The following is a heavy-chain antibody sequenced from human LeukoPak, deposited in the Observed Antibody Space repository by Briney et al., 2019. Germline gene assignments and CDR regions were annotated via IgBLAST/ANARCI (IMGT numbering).Heavy chain of an antibody. V-gene: IGHV3-30-3*01. Sequence: GGSLRLSCAASGFTVSNNYMNWVRQAPGKGLEWVAVISYDGSNKYYADSVKGRFTISRDNSKNTLYLQMNSLRAEDTAVYYCARDSYYDFWSGLGGYYYYGMDVWGQGTTVTVSS. CDR2: ISYDGSNK. J-gene: IGHJ6*02. CDR3: ARDSYYDFWSGLGGYYYYGMDV. CDR1: GFTVSNNY. D-gene: IGHD3-3*01.